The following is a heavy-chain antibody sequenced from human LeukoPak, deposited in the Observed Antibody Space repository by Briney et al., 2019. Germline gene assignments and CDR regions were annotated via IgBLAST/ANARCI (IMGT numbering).Heavy chain of an antibody. CDR1: GGSISSYY. Sequence: PSETLSLTGTVSGGSISSYYWSWIRQPPGKGLEWIGYIYYSGSTNYNPSLKSRVTISVDTSKNQFSLKLSSVTAADTAVYYCASSGWGSYYFDYWGQGTLVTVSS. CDR2: IYYSGST. J-gene: IGHJ4*02. V-gene: IGHV4-59*01. D-gene: IGHD6-19*01. CDR3: ASSGWGSYYFDY.